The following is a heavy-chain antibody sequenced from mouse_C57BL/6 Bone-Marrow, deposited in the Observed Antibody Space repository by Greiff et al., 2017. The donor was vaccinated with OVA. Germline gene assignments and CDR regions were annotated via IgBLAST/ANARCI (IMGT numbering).Heavy chain of an antibody. V-gene: IGHV1-7*01. D-gene: IGHD2-1*01. Sequence: QVQLQQSGAELAKPGASVKLSCKASGYTFTSYWMHWVKQRPGQGLEWIRYINPSSGYTKYNQKFKDKATLTADKSSSTAYMQLSSLTYEDSAVYYCAGLYYGNHGGYWGQGTTLTVSS. CDR3: AGLYYGNHGGY. J-gene: IGHJ2*01. CDR2: INPSSGYT. CDR1: GYTFTSYW.